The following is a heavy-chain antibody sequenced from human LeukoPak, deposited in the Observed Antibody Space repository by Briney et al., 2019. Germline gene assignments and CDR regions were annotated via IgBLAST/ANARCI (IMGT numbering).Heavy chain of an antibody. CDR3: ARDPEGFGATYFDY. CDR2: ISRSASNI. CDR1: GFSFSSYN. J-gene: IGHJ4*02. D-gene: IGHD3-16*01. V-gene: IGHV3-21*01. Sequence: PGGSLRLSCVASGFSFSSYNMNWVRQAPGKGLEWVSSISRSASNIYYADSVKGRFTISRDNAKNSLYLQMNSLRAEDTAVFCCARDPEGFGATYFDYWGQGTLVTVSS.